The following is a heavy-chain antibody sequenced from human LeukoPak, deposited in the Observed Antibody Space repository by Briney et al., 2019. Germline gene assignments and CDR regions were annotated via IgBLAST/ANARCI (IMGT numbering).Heavy chain of an antibody. J-gene: IGHJ4*02. CDR3: ARDRSSGWYDPSFFDY. Sequence: GGSLRLSCAASGFTFSSYSMNWVRQAPGKGLEWVSSISSSSSYIYYADSVKGRFTISRDNAKNSLYLQMNSLRAEDTAVYYCARDRSSGWYDPSFFDYWGQGTLVTVSS. V-gene: IGHV3-21*01. CDR2: ISSSSSYI. CDR1: GFTFSSYS. D-gene: IGHD6-19*01.